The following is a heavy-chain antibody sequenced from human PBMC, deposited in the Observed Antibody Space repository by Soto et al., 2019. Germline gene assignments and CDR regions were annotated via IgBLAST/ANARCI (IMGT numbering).Heavy chain of an antibody. J-gene: IGHJ6*02. V-gene: IGHV4-30-2*01. CDR1: GGSISSGGYS. D-gene: IGHD4-17*01. CDR2: IYHSGYT. CDR3: ARAHYRDYGYGMDV. Sequence: QLQLQESGSGLVKPSQTLSLTCAVSGGSISSGGYSWSWIRQPPGKGLEWIGYIYHSGYTYYNPSLKSRVTISVDRSKNQLSLKLSSVTAADTAVYYCARAHYRDYGYGMDVWGQGTTVTVSS.